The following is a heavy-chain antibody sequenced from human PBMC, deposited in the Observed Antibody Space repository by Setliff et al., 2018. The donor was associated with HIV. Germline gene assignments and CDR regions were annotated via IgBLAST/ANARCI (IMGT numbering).Heavy chain of an antibody. D-gene: IGHD6-13*01. CDR3: ATVWTAGSLFY. Sequence: GGSLRLSCAASGFTFSNCEMNWVRQAPGKGLEWVSSIISSSTNIYYADSVKGRFTISRDTAKNSLYLQMNSLRAEDTAVYYCATVWTAGSLFYWGQGTLVTVS. J-gene: IGHJ4*02. CDR1: GFTFSNCE. V-gene: IGHV3-21*01. CDR2: IISSSTNI.